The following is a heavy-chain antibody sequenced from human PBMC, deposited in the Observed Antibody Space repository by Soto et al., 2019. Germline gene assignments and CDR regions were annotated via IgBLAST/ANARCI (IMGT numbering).Heavy chain of an antibody. CDR2: ISYTGST. Sequence: PSETLSLTCTVSGGSISGYFWSWIRQPPGKGLEWIGYISYTGSTNYNPSLKSRVTISADTSKNQFSVKLNSVTAADTAMYYCARLLSGRGGYNYDFWGPGTLVTVSS. CDR1: GGSISGYF. D-gene: IGHD5-12*01. J-gene: IGHJ4*02. V-gene: IGHV4-59*08. CDR3: ARLLSGRGGYNYDF.